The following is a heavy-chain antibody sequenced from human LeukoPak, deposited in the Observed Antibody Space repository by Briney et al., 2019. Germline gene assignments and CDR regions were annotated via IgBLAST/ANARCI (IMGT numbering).Heavy chain of an antibody. D-gene: IGHD5-24*01. Sequence: GESLKISCKGSGYSFTSYWIGWVRQMPGKGLEWMGIIYPGDSDTRDSPSFQGRVTISADKPISTAYLQWSSLKASDTAMYYCARLRRDGYNFVDYWGQGTLVTVSS. CDR3: ARLRRDGYNFVDY. CDR1: GYSFTSYW. J-gene: IGHJ4*02. V-gene: IGHV5-51*01. CDR2: IYPGDSDT.